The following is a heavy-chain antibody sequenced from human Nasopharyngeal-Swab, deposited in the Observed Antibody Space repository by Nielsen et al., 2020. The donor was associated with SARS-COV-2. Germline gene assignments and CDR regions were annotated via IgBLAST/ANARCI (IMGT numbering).Heavy chain of an antibody. CDR2: ISNSGSSI. CDR3: ARDMSGYNNAYGVFYYYYAMDV. J-gene: IGHJ6*02. Sequence: LSLTCSVSGGSFNGFYWNWIRQAPGKGLEWISYISNSGSSIYYADSVRGRFTISRDNAKKSLYLQMNSLRAEDTAVYFCARDMSGYNNAYGVFYYYYAMDVWGQGTTVTVSS. CDR1: GGSFNGFY. D-gene: IGHD5-18*01. V-gene: IGHV3-11*01.